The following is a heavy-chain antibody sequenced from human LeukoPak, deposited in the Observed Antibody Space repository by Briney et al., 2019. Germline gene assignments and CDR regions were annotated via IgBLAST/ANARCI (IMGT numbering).Heavy chain of an antibody. V-gene: IGHV5-51*01. CDR3: ARQGGKWEFTAGSDY. D-gene: IGHD1-26*01. J-gene: IGHJ4*02. Sequence: GESLKISCKGSGYSFTSYWIGWVRQMPGKGLEWMGIIYPGDSDTRYSPSFQGQVTISADKSISTAYLQWSSLKASDTAMYYCARQGGKWEFTAGSDYWGQGTLVTVSS. CDR1: GYSFTSYW. CDR2: IYPGDSDT.